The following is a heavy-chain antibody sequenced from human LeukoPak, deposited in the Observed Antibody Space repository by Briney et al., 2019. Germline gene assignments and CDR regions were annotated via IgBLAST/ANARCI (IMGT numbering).Heavy chain of an antibody. CDR3: AREKYDILTGYYPSDYGMDV. CDR2: INHGGST. D-gene: IGHD3-9*01. CDR1: GGSFSGYY. J-gene: IGHJ6*04. Sequence: PSETLSLTCAVYGGSFSGYYWSWIRQPPGKGLEWIGEINHGGSTNYNPSLKSRVTISVDTSKNQFSLKLSSVTAADTAVYYCAREKYDILTGYYPSDYGMDVWGKGTTVTVSS. V-gene: IGHV4-34*01.